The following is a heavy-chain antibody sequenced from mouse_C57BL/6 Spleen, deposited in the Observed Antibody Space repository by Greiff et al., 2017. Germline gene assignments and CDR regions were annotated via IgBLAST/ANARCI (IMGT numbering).Heavy chain of an antibody. CDR1: GFTFSDYY. D-gene: IGHD1-1*02. Sequence: EVQRVESGGGLVQPGGSLKLSCAASGFTFSDYYMYWVRQTPEKRLEWVAYISNGGGSTYYPDTVKGRFTISRDNAKNTLYLQMSRLKSEDTAMYYCARRSYGTPFAYWGQGTLVTVSA. CDR3: ARRSYGTPFAY. CDR2: ISNGGGST. J-gene: IGHJ3*01. V-gene: IGHV5-12*01.